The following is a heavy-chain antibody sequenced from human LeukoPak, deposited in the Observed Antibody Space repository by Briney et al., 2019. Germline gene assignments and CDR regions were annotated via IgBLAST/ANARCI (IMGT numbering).Heavy chain of an antibody. CDR1: GFTFTSSA. CDR3: AAVGGELPRTRDAFDI. CDR2: IVVCSGNT. J-gene: IGHJ3*02. D-gene: IGHD1-26*01. Sequence: SVKVSCKASGFTFTSSAVQWVRQARGQRLEWIGWIVVCSGNTNYAQKLQERVTITRDMSTSTAYMELSSLRSEDTAVYYCAAVGGELPRTRDAFDIWGQGTMVTVSS. V-gene: IGHV1-58*01.